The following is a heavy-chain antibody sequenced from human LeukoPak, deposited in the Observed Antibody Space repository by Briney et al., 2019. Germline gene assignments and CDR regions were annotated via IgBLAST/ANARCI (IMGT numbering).Heavy chain of an antibody. V-gene: IGHV3-7*01. CDR1: GSTFSSYW. J-gene: IGHJ3*02. CDR3: ARDSSGWYEDAFDI. CDR2: IKQDGSEK. D-gene: IGHD6-19*01. Sequence: SGGSLRLSCAASGSTFSSYWMSWVRQAPGKGLEWVANIKQDGSEKYYVDSVKGRFTISRDNAKNSLYLQMNSLRAEDTAVYYCARDSSGWYEDAFDIWGQGTMVTVSS.